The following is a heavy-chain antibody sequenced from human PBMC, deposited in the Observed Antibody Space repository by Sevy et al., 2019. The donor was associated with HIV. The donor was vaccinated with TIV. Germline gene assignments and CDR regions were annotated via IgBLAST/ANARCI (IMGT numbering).Heavy chain of an antibody. V-gene: IGHV1-2*06. D-gene: IGHD2-8*01. CDR3: ARVKEGHSVSTTDYYYYYGMDV. CDR1: GYTFTGYY. CDR2: INPNSGGT. J-gene: IGHJ6*02. Sequence: ASVKVSGKASGYTFTGYYMHWVRQAPGQGLEWMGRINPNSGGTNYAQKFQGRVTMTRDTSISTAYMELSRLRSDDTAVYYCARVKEGHSVSTTDYYYYYGMDVWGQGTTVTVSS.